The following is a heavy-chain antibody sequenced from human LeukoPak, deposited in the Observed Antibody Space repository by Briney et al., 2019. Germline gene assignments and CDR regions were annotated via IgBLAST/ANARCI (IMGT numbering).Heavy chain of an antibody. J-gene: IGHJ6*03. CDR3: ARGYSSGYYYYYIDV. CDR2: MNPNSGNT. Sequence: ASVKVSCXASGYTFTSYDINWVRQATGQGLEWMGWMNPNSGNTGYAQKFQGRVTMTRNTSISTAYMELSSLRSEDTAVYYCARGYSSGYYYYYIDVWGKGTTVTVSS. CDR1: GYTFTSYD. V-gene: IGHV1-8*01. D-gene: IGHD3-22*01.